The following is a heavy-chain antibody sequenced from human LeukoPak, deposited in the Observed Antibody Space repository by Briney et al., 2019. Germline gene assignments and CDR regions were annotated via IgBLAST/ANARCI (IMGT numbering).Heavy chain of an antibody. CDR1: GFIFNTYT. CDR2: ISSSGTAI. J-gene: IGHJ3*01. V-gene: IGHV3-21*01. D-gene: IGHD3-22*01. CDR3: ARDLGRSGYYTSDAFDV. Sequence: PGGSLRLSCAASGFIFNTYTMNWVRQAPGEGLEWVSSISSSGTAIYYADSAKGRFTISRDNAKNSLYLQLSSLRAEDTAVYFCARDLGRSGYYTSDAFDVWGLGTVVTVSA.